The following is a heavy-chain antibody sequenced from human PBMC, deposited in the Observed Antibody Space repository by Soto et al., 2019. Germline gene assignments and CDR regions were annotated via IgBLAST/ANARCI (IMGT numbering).Heavy chain of an antibody. CDR2: IWHDGSKK. Sequence: QVQLVESGGGVVQPGRSLRLSCAASGFTFSTYGIHWVRQAPGKGLEWVAVIWHDGSKKYYADSVKGRFTISRDNSKSTWYLQMDSLRAEDTAVYYCARAVGPYDYWGQGTLVTVSS. D-gene: IGHD1-26*01. V-gene: IGHV3-33*01. CDR1: GFTFSTYG. CDR3: ARAVGPYDY. J-gene: IGHJ4*02.